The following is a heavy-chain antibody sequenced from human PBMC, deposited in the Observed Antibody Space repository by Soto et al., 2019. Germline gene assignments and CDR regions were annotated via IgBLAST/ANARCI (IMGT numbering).Heavy chain of an antibody. V-gene: IGHV4-59*01. CDR1: DASFSSYY. CDR2: IYYSGST. J-gene: IGHJ5*01. CDR3: ARGRYCTTTSCAWFDS. D-gene: IGHD2-2*01. Sequence: ASETLSLTCTVSDASFSSYYWVWIRQPPGKGLEWIGHIYYSGSTKYNPSLRSRVTMSVDMSKSQFSLKVTSVTAADTAVYYCARGRYCTTTSCAWFDSWGQGALVTVSS.